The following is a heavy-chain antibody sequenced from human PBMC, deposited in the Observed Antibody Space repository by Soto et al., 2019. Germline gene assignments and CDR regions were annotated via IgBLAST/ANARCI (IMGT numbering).Heavy chain of an antibody. CDR1: AYTFTTYG. V-gene: IGHV1-18*04. J-gene: IGHJ6*02. CDR3: AKDNRKKLWVEGLNGMDG. Sequence: QVQLVQSGPEVKKPGASVKVSCKASAYTFTTYGISWVRQAPGQGLEWMGWISGYNGQTNYPQKFRGRVTLTTDTSTSTGHMGLRRLRFDEQAMYYCAKDNRKKLWVEGLNGMDGWGQGTTVTVSS. D-gene: IGHD3-10*01. CDR2: ISGYNGQT.